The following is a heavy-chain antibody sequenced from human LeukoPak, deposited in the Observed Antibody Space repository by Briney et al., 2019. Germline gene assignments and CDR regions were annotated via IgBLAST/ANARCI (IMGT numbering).Heavy chain of an antibody. J-gene: IGHJ5*01. CDR1: GFTFSSYS. V-gene: IGHV3-23*01. D-gene: IGHD1-26*01. CDR3: AKDLFSGSSLLPNWFDS. Sequence: PGGSLRLSCAASGFTFSSYSMNWVRQAPGKGLEWVSAISGSGGSAYYADSVKGRFTISRDNYKNTLYLQMNSLRAEDTAVYYCAKDLFSGSSLLPNWFDSWGQGTLVTVSS. CDR2: ISGSGGSA.